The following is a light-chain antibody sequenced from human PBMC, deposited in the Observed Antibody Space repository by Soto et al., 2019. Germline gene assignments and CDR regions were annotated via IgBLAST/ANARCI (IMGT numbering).Light chain of an antibody. Sequence: SYELTQPPSVSVSPGQTASITCSGDKLGDKYACWYQQKPGQSPVLVIYQDSKRPSGIPERFSGSNSGNTATLTISGTQAMDEDDYYCQAWDSSNVVFCGGTTLTVL. J-gene: IGLJ2*01. CDR1: KLGDKY. CDR2: QDS. CDR3: QAWDSSNVV. V-gene: IGLV3-1*01.